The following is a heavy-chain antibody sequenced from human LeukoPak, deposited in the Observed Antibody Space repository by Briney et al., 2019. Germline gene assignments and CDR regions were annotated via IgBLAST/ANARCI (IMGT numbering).Heavy chain of an antibody. Sequence: PGGSLRLSCAASGFTFSSYWMSWVRQAPGKGLEWVANIKQDGSEKYHVDSVKGRFTISRDNAKNSLYLQMNSLRAEDTAVYYCAREGGYSYGYNYFDPWGQGTLVTVSS. CDR3: AREGGYSYGYNYFDP. V-gene: IGHV3-7*01. CDR2: IKQDGSEK. J-gene: IGHJ5*02. D-gene: IGHD5-18*01. CDR1: GFTFSSYW.